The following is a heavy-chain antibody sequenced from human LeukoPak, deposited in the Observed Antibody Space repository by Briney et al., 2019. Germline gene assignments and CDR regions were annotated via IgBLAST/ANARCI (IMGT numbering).Heavy chain of an antibody. CDR2: ISGGGGGT. Sequence: GSLRLSCAASGFTFSTYTMSWVRQAPGGGLEWVSGISGGGGGTYYADSVKGRFTISRDNSKNTLYLQMNSLRDEDTAVYYCAKDPPTGGSWSSDYWGQGTLVTVSS. V-gene: IGHV3-23*01. CDR1: GFTFSTYT. CDR3: AKDPPTGGSWSSDY. D-gene: IGHD6-13*01. J-gene: IGHJ4*02.